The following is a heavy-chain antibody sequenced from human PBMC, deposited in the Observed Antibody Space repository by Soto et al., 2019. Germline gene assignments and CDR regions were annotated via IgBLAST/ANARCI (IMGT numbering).Heavy chain of an antibody. Sequence: SETLSLTCAVSSFSISSGYYWGWVRQPPGKGLEWIGSIYHSGTTNYSPSLKSRVTISIDTSKNQFSLTLRSVTAADAAVYYCASCVCTACYPPWGLRFFDLWGQGSLVTVSS. CDR1: SFSISSGYY. J-gene: IGHJ4*02. CDR3: ASCVCTACYPPWGLRFFDL. D-gene: IGHD4-17*01. CDR2: IYHSGTT. V-gene: IGHV4-38-2*01.